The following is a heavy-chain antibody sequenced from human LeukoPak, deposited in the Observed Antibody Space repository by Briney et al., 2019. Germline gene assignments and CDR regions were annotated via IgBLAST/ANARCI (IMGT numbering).Heavy chain of an antibody. Sequence: ASVKVSCKTSGYTFSISHVTWVRQAPGQRLEWMGWISVYNGNTNYAPDLQGRVTMTTDTSTSTAYMELRNLRSDDTAIYYCARVHLERYYYYYGMDVWGQGTTVTVSS. CDR2: ISVYNGNT. CDR1: GYTFSISH. J-gene: IGHJ6*02. D-gene: IGHD1-1*01. CDR3: ARVHLERYYYYYGMDV. V-gene: IGHV1-18*04.